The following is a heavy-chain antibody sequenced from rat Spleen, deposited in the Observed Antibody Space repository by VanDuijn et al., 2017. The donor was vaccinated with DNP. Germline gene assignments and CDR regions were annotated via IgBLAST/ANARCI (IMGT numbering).Heavy chain of an antibody. J-gene: IGHJ2*01. V-gene: IGHV5-31*01. CDR3: ARRKNYGLSYYFDY. Sequence: EVQLVESGGGLVQPGRSLKLSCAASGFTFSYYWMAWIRQVPGKGLEWIASITGGSGITSYPDSVKGRFTVSRDNAKSSLYLQMDSLRSEDTATYYCARRKNYGLSYYFDYWGQGVMVTVSS. CDR1: GFTFSYYW. CDR2: ITGGSGIT. D-gene: IGHD1-6*01.